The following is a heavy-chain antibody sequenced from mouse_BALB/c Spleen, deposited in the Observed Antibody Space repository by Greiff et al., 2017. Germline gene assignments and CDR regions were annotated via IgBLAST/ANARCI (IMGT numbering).Heavy chain of an antibody. CDR1: GYAFTNYL. J-gene: IGHJ4*01. CDR2: INPGSGGT. D-gene: IGHD1-1*01. V-gene: IGHV1-54*01. Sequence: VQLQQSGAELVRPGTSVKVSCKASGYAFTNYLIEWVKQRPGQGLEWIGVINPGSGGTNYNEKFKGKATLTADKSSSTAYMQLSSLTSDDSAVYFCARGGEGLLVDYWGQGTSVTVSS. CDR3: ARGGEGLLVDY.